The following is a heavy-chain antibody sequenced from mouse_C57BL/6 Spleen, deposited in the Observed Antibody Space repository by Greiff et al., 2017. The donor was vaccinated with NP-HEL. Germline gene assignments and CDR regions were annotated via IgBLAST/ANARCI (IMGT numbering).Heavy chain of an antibody. CDR1: GFTFSSYA. CDR3: ARDLYGDYYAMDY. D-gene: IGHD1-1*02. V-gene: IGHV5-4*01. Sequence: EVMLVESGGGLVKPGGSLKLSCAASGFTFSSYAMSWVRQTPEKRLEWVATISDGGSYTYYPDNVKGRFTISRDNAKNNLYLQMSHLKSEDTAMYYCARDLYGDYYAMDYWGQGTSVTVSS. CDR2: ISDGGSYT. J-gene: IGHJ4*01.